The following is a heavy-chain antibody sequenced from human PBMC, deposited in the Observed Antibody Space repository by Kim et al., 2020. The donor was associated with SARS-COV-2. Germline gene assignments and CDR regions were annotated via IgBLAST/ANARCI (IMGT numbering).Heavy chain of an antibody. CDR1: GGSISSSSYC. V-gene: IGHV4-39*01. CDR2: ICHSGNT. D-gene: IGHD6-19*01. Sequence: SETLSLTCTVSGGSISSSSYCWSWIRQPPGKGLVWIGDICHSGNTYYNPSLKSRVTISVDTSKSQFSLKVSSVTAADTAVFYCARKSVAGTNYFDYWGQGTLVTVSS. J-gene: IGHJ4*02. CDR3: ARKSVAGTNYFDY.